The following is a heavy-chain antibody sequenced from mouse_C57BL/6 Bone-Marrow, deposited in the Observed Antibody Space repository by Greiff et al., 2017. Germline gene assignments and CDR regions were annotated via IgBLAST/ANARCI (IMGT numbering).Heavy chain of an antibody. CDR2: IHPNSGST. CDR3: ARWIPAWFAY. CDR1: GYTFTSYW. Sequence: QVQLQQPGAELVKPGASVKLSCKASGYTFTSYWLHWVKQRPGQGLEWIGMIHPNSGSTNYNETFKSKATLTVAKSSSTAYMQLSSLTSEDSAVYYCARWIPAWFAYWGQGTLVTVSA. V-gene: IGHV1-64*01. J-gene: IGHJ3*01.